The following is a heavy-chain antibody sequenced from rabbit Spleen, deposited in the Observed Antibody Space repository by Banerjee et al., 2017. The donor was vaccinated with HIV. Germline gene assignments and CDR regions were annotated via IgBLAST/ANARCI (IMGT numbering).Heavy chain of an antibody. CDR1: GFTLSSYY. CDR3: ARDGAGGSYFAL. Sequence: QLKESGGGLVQPGGSLKLYCKASGFTLSSYYMNWVRQAPGKGLEWIGYIDPLFGITYYANWVNGRFSISRENAQNTVFLQMTSLTAADTATYFCARDGAGGSYFALWGPGTLVTVS. J-gene: IGHJ4*01. D-gene: IGHD8-1*01. V-gene: IGHV1S7*01. CDR2: IDPLFGIT.